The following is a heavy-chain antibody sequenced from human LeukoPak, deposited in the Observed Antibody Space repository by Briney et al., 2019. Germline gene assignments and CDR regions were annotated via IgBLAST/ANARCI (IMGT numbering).Heavy chain of an antibody. CDR2: ISDYNGNT. D-gene: IGHD6-19*01. Sequence: ASVKVSCKASGYTFTTYGINWVRQAPGQGLEWMGWISDYNGNTNYAQKFQGRVTMTTDTSTYTAYMELRSLRSDDTAVYYCARAFSASKSCDYWGQGTLVTVSS. J-gene: IGHJ4*02. V-gene: IGHV1-18*01. CDR3: ARAFSASKSCDY. CDR1: GYTFTTYG.